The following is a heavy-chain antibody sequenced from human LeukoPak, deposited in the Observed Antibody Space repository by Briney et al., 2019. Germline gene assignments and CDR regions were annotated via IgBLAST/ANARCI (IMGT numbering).Heavy chain of an antibody. D-gene: IGHD1-1*01. CDR2: IRSSIYGGTP. V-gene: IGHV3-49*03. CDR3: SREWGNGNDLRPDY. CDR1: GFTFREFA. J-gene: IGHJ4*02. Sequence: GGSLRLSCTSSGFTFREFAVGWFRQAPGKGLEWIGFIRSSIYGGTPKAAASVKGRFIFSRDDSKGVAYLRMNSLKTEDTAVYYFSREWGNGNDLRPDYWGQGTLVTVSS.